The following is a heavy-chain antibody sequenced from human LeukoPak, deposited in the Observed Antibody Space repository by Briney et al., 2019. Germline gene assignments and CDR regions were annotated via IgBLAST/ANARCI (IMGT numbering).Heavy chain of an antibody. D-gene: IGHD4-17*01. CDR1: GFTFSSYA. J-gene: IGHJ4*02. CDR2: ISYDGSNK. Sequence: GRSLRLSCAASGFTFSSYAMHWVRQAPGKGLEWVAVISYDGSNKYYADSVKGRFTISRDSSKNTLYLQMNSLRAEDTAVYYCATGDYGDYLVGYFDYWGQGTLVTVTS. CDR3: ATGDYGDYLVGYFDY. V-gene: IGHV3-30-3*01.